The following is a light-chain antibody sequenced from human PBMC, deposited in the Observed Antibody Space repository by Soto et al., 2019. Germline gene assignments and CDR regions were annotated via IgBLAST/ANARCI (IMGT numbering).Light chain of an antibody. CDR1: QSVAYTSNKKTY. CDR3: QQYYSPLWT. Sequence: DIVMTQSPDSLAVSLGERATINCKSSQSVAYTSNKKTYVAWYQQKAGQPPKLLLYWSSTRASGVPDRFSGSGSGTDFTLNISSLQAEDVAVYYCQQYYSPLWTFGQGTKVQIK. J-gene: IGKJ1*01. V-gene: IGKV4-1*01. CDR2: WSS.